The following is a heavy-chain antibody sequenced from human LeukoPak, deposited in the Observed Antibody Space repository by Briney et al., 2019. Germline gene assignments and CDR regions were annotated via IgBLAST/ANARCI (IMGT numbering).Heavy chain of an antibody. CDR2: IFSNDEK. CDR1: GFSLSNARMG. V-gene: IGHV2-26*01. J-gene: IGHJ5*02. Sequence: SVPVLVKPTEILTLTCSVSGFSLSNARMGVSWIRQLPGKALEWLAHIFSNDEKSYSTSLKSRLTISKDTSKSQVVLTMTNMDPVDTATYYCARIAVLARFDPWGQGTLVTVSS. D-gene: IGHD3-3*02. CDR3: ARIAVLARFDP.